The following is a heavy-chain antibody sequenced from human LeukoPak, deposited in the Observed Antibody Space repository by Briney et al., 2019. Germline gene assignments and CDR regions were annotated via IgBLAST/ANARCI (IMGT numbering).Heavy chain of an antibody. Sequence: GGSLRLSCAASGFTFSSYGMHWVRQAPGKGLEGVAVIGCDGSNKYYADSVKGRFTISRDNSKNTLYLQMNSLRAEDTAVYYCARVLNYYDSSGYYFSYWGQGTLVTVSS. V-gene: IGHV3-30*02. CDR3: ARVLNYYDSSGYYFSY. D-gene: IGHD3-22*01. CDR1: GFTFSSYG. J-gene: IGHJ4*02. CDR2: IGCDGSNK.